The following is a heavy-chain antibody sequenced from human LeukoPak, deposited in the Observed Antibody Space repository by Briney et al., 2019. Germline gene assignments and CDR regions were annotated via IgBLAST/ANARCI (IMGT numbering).Heavy chain of an antibody. J-gene: IGHJ3*02. D-gene: IGHD3-22*01. CDR2: IIPILGIA. CDR1: GGTFSSYA. CDR3: AVTYSSGYYYTLAHDAFDI. Sequence: ASVTVSCKASGGTFSSYAISWVRQAPGQGLEWMGRIIPILGIANYAQKFQGRVTITADKSTSTAYMELSSLRSEDTAVYYCAVTYSSGYYYTLAHDAFDIWGQGTMVTVSS. V-gene: IGHV1-69*04.